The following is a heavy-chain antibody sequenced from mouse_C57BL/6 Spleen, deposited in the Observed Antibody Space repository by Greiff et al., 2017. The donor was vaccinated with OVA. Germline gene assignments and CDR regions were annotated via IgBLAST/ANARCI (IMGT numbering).Heavy chain of an antibody. CDR3: ARGGGYYPYFDY. J-gene: IGHJ2*01. D-gene: IGHD2-3*01. CDR2: IYPGDGDT. Sequence: QVQLKQSGAELVKPGASVKISCKASGYAFSSYWMNWVKQRPGKGLEWIGQIYPGDGDTNYNGKFKGKATLTADKSSSTAYMQLSSLTSEDSAVYFCARGGGYYPYFDYWGQGTTLTVSS. CDR1: GYAFSSYW. V-gene: IGHV1-80*01.